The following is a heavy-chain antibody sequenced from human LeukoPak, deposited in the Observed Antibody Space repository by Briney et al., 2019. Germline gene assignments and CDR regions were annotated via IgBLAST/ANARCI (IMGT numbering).Heavy chain of an antibody. D-gene: IGHD1-14*01. CDR1: GGSISSYY. J-gene: IGHJ4*02. Sequence: PSETLSFTCTVSGGSISSYYRSWIRQPPGKGLEWIGYIYYSGSTNYNPSLKSRVTISVDTSKNQFSLKLSSVTAADTAVYYCARALPEPFDYWGQGTLVTVSS. CDR2: IYYSGST. V-gene: IGHV4-59*01. CDR3: ARALPEPFDY.